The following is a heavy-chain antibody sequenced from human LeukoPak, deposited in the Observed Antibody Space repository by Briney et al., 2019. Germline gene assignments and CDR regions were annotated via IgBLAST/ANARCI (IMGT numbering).Heavy chain of an antibody. CDR1: GGSISSGGYY. D-gene: IGHD2-21*01. Sequence: SQTLSLTCTVSGGSISSGGYYWSWIRQHPGTGLEWIGYIYYSGSTYYNPSLKSRVTISVDTSKNQFSLKLSSVTAADTAVYYCAREAVIAAEYYYYYGMDAWGQGTTVTVSS. CDR3: AREAVIAAEYYYYYGMDA. CDR2: IYYSGST. V-gene: IGHV4-31*03. J-gene: IGHJ6*02.